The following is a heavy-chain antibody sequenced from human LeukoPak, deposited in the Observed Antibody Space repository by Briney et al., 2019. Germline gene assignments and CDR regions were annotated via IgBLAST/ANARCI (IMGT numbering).Heavy chain of an antibody. CDR1: GGSLSGYY. Sequence: LETLSLTCTVSGGSLSGYYWSWIRQPPGKGLEWIGYIYYSGSTNFNPSLKGRVTMSVDTSKNQFSLNLRSVTAADTAMYYCARLTPMVRGVTYHDYWGQGTLVTVSS. J-gene: IGHJ4*02. CDR2: IYYSGST. V-gene: IGHV4-59*08. D-gene: IGHD3-10*01. CDR3: ARLTPMVRGVTYHDY.